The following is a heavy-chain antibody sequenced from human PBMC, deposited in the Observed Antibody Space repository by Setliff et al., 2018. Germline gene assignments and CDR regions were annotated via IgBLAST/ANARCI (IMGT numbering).Heavy chain of an antibody. CDR2: IYHSGST. CDR1: GYSISSGFY. CDR3: ARGPETRITGNRSNLNAFDI. J-gene: IGHJ3*02. V-gene: IGHV4-38-2*02. Sequence: SETLSLTCTVSGYSISSGFYWGWFRQPPGRGLEWIGSIYHSGSTYYHPSLKSRVTISVDTSKNKFSLKLSTVTAADTAVYYCARGPETRITGNRSNLNAFDIWGQGTMVTVSS. D-gene: IGHD1-20*01.